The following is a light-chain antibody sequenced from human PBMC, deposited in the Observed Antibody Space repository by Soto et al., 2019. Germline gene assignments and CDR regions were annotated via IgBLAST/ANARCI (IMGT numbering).Light chain of an antibody. CDR2: DVS. V-gene: IGLV2-14*01. CDR3: SLFTTSTSYV. CDR1: SSDVGGYNS. J-gene: IGLJ1*01. Sequence: QSAVTQPASVSGSPGQSIAISCTGTSSDVGGYNSVSWYQQYPGKAPKLMIHDVSNRPSGVSNRFSGSKSGNTASLTISGLQAEDEADYYCSLFTTSTSYVFGSGTKLTVL.